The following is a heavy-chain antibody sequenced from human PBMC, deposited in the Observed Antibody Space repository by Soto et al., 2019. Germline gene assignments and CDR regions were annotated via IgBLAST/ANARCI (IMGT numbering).Heavy chain of an antibody. J-gene: IGHJ4*02. Sequence: QVQLVESGGGVVQPGGSLRLSCAASGFTITYYGMHWVRQAPGKGLEWVAALSSDGISEYYADSVKGRFSVSRDNIKNSMFLQISSLKGEDTAVYFCARNFAPQGQYNFDYWGQVTLVTVSS. D-gene: IGHD5-18*01. CDR1: GFTITYYG. CDR2: LSSDGISE. V-gene: IGHV3-33*01. CDR3: ARNFAPQGQYNFDY.